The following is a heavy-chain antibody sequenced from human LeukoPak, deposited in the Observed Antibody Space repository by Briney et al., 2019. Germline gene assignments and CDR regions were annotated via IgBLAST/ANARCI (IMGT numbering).Heavy chain of an antibody. J-gene: IGHJ4*02. CDR2: ISSDSSTI. V-gene: IGHV3-48*02. Sequence: PGGSLRLSCAASGFTFSSYGMNWVRQAPGKGLEWVSYISSDSSTIYYADSVKGRFTISRDNAKNSLYLQMNSLRDEDTAVYYCARQLEYSSGWFDYWGQGTLVTVSS. CDR3: ARQLEYSSGWFDY. CDR1: GFTFSSYG. D-gene: IGHD6-19*01.